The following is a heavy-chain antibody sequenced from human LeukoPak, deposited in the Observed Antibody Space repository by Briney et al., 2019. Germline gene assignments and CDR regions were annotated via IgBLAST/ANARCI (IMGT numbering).Heavy chain of an antibody. CDR1: GGSFSGYY. CDR3: ARGLYSSAWEGHYYYMDV. V-gene: IGHV4-34*01. D-gene: IGHD6-19*01. J-gene: IGHJ6*03. Sequence: SETLSLTCAVYGGSFSGYYWSWIRQPPGKGLEWIGEINHSGSTNYNPSLKSRVTISVDTSKNQFSLKLRSVTAADTAVFFCARGLYSSAWEGHYYYMDVWGRGTTVSVSS. CDR2: INHSGST.